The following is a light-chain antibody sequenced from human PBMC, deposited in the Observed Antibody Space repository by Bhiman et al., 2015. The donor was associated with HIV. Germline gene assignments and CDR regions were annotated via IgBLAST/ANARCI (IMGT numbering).Light chain of an antibody. V-gene: IGLV3-19*01. J-gene: IGLJ1*01. Sequence: SSELTQDPAMSVALGQTVRITCQGDSLRDYYASWYQQKPGQAPLLVIYGKNNRPSGIPDRFSGSSSGNTASLTITGAQAEDEADYYCNSRDSSGNHLGVFGTGTKVTVL. CDR3: NSRDSSGNHLGV. CDR1: SLRDYY. CDR2: GKN.